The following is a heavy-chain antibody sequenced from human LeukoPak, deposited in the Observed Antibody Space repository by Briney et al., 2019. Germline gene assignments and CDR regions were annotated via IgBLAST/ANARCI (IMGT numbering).Heavy chain of an antibody. D-gene: IGHD1-1*01. CDR3: ARELERRGGFDY. CDR2: IYHSGST. Sequence: PSGTLSLTCAVSGGSISSSNWWSWVRQPPGKGLEWIGEIYHSGSTNYNPSLKSRVTKSVDKSKNQFSLKLSSVTAADTAVYYCARELERRGGFDYWGQGTLVTVSS. J-gene: IGHJ4*02. CDR1: GGSISSSNW. V-gene: IGHV4-4*02.